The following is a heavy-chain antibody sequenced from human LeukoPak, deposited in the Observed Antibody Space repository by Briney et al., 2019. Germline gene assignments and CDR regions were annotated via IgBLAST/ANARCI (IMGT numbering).Heavy chain of an antibody. CDR2: ISWNSGSI. J-gene: IGHJ4*02. Sequence: GRSLRLSCAASGFTFDDYAMHWVRQAPGKGLEWVSGISWNSGSIGYADSVKGRFTISRDNAKNSLYLQMNSLRAEDTALYYCAKDIRAVAGVLSYFDYWGQGTLVTVSS. CDR1: GFTFDDYA. D-gene: IGHD6-19*01. CDR3: AKDIRAVAGVLSYFDY. V-gene: IGHV3-9*01.